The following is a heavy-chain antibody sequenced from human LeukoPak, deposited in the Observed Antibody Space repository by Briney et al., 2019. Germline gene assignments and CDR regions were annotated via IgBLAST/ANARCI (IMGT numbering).Heavy chain of an antibody. CDR1: GGSVSSYY. CDR3: ARDHYYYYGMDV. Sequence: SETLSLTCTVSGGSVSSYYWSWIRQPPGKGLEWIGYIYYSGSTNYNPSLKSRVTISVDTSKNQFSLKLSSVTAADTAVYYCARDHYYYYGMDVWGQGTMVTVSS. J-gene: IGHJ6*02. CDR2: IYYSGST. V-gene: IGHV4-59*02.